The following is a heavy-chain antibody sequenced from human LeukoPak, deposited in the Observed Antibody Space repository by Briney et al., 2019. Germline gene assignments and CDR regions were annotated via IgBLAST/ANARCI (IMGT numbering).Heavy chain of an antibody. CDR2: IYYSGFS. Sequence: SETLSLTCTVSSGSISNYYWSWIRQPPGKGLGWIAYIYYSGFSRYNPSLKSRVTISVDTSVNQFSLKVNSVTAADTAVYYCAGHALRYDSSFDSWGLGTLVTVSS. V-gene: IGHV4-59*08. CDR3: AGHALRYDSSFDS. CDR1: SGSISNYY. J-gene: IGHJ4*02. D-gene: IGHD6-13*01.